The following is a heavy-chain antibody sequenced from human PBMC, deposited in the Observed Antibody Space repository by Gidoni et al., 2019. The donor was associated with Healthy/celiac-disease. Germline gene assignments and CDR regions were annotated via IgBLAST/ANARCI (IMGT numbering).Heavy chain of an antibody. Sequence: QVQLVQSGAEVKKPGASVKVSCKASGYTFIGYYMHWVRQAPGQGLEWMGWINPNSGGTNSAQKFQGRVTMTRDTSISTAYMELSRLRSDDTAVYYCASHGESCGGDCYSWYFQHWGQGTLVTVSS. CDR2: INPNSGGT. J-gene: IGHJ1*01. CDR1: GYTFIGYY. D-gene: IGHD2-21*02. CDR3: ASHGESCGGDCYSWYFQH. V-gene: IGHV1-2*02.